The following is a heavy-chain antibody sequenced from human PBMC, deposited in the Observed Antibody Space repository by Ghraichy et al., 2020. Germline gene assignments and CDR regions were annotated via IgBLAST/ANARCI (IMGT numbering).Heavy chain of an antibody. J-gene: IGHJ4*02. D-gene: IGHD6-13*01. CDR3: TRGGYGLDY. CDR2: ISGYNGNS. CDR1: GYTFTSYG. Sequence: ASVKVSCKASGYTFTSYGISWVRQAPGQGLEWMGWISGYNGNSHNAQKFQGRVTMTTDTSTSTAYMELRSLRSDDTAVYYCTRGGYGLDYWGQGTLVTVSS. V-gene: IGHV1-18*04.